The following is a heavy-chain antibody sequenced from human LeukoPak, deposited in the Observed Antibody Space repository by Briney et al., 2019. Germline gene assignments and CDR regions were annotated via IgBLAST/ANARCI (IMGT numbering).Heavy chain of an antibody. V-gene: IGHV3-23*01. CDR1: GFTFSSYA. CDR2: ISGSGGST. Sequence: GGSLRLSCAASGFTFSSYAMSWVRQAPGEGLEWVSAISGSGGSTYYADSVKGRFTISRDNSKNMLYLQMNSLRVEDTAFYYCAKDNRRHYTSGPNPDSLHWGQGALVTVSS. J-gene: IGHJ4*02. D-gene: IGHD6-19*01. CDR3: AKDNRRHYTSGPNPDSLH.